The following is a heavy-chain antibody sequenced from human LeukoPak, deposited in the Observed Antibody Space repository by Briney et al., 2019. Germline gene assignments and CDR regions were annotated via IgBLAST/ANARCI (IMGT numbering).Heavy chain of an antibody. D-gene: IGHD6-13*01. V-gene: IGHV4-59*01. CDR3: ARQVGYSGWFDP. J-gene: IGHJ5*02. CDR1: GGSISSYY. CDR2: IYYSGST. Sequence: SETLSLTCTVSGGSISSYYWSWLRQPPGKGLEWIGYIYYSGSTNYNPSLKSRVTISVDTSKNQFSLKLSSVTAADTAVYYCARQVGYSGWFDPWGQGTLVTVSS.